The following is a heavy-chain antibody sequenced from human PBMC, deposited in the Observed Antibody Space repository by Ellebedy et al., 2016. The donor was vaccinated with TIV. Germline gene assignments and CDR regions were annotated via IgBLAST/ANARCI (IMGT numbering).Heavy chain of an antibody. Sequence: SETLSLXCAVSRGSISSGNWWPWVRQPPGKGLEWIGEIYHSGSTNYNPFLKSRVTISVDKSKNQFSLKLSSVTAADTAVYYCAKEGFFCSGGSCYSRYFHHWGQGTLATVSS. D-gene: IGHD2-15*01. J-gene: IGHJ1*01. CDR1: RGSISSGNW. V-gene: IGHV4-4*02. CDR2: IYHSGST. CDR3: AKEGFFCSGGSCYSRYFHH.